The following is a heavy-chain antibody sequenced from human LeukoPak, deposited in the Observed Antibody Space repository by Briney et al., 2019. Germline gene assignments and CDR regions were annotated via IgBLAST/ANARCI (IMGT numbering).Heavy chain of an antibody. CDR2: ISYDGSNK. CDR3: ARDSTAAGTGWFDP. J-gene: IGHJ5*02. D-gene: IGHD6-13*01. Sequence: GRSLRLSCAASGFTFSSYAMHWVRQAPGKGPEWVAVISYDGSNKYYADSVKGRFTISRDNSKNTLYLQMNSLRAEDTAVYYCARDSTAAGTGWFDPWGQGTLVTVSS. V-gene: IGHV3-30-3*01. CDR1: GFTFSSYA.